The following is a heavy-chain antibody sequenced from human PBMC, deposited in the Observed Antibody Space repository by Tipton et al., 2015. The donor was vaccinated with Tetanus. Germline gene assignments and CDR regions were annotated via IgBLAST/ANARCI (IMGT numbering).Heavy chain of an antibody. CDR3: ARDSNYDSSLQACDY. D-gene: IGHD3-22*01. CDR2: ISSSGSTI. J-gene: IGHJ4*02. V-gene: IGHV3-11*04. Sequence: SLRLSCAASGFTFSDYYMSWIRQAPGKGLEWVSYISSSGSTIYYADSVKGRFTISRDNAKNSLYLQMNSLRAEDTAVYYCARDSNYDSSLQACDYWGQGTLVTVSS. CDR1: GFTFSDYY.